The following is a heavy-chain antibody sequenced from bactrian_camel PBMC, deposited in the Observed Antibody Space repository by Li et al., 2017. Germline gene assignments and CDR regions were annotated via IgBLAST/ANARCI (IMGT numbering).Heavy chain of an antibody. V-gene: IGHV3S40*01. CDR3: VRDLGTTGWYFDN. Sequence: VQLVESGGGLVQPGGSLRLSRAASGFPFTSYGMLWVRQTPGNDLERVSSIDIQGGNTYYADSVKGRFTISRDNAKNTLYLQMNSVKPEDTAVYYCVRDLGTTGWYFDNWGQGTQVTVS. J-gene: IGHJ6*01. CDR1: GFPFTSYG. D-gene: IGHD5*01. CDR2: IDIQGGNT.